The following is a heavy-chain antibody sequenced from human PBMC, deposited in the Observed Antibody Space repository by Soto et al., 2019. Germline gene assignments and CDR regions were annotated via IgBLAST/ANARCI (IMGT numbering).Heavy chain of an antibody. J-gene: IGHJ4*02. Sequence: GASGKVSGKASGGSFSGQAFSWGRQAPGQGLEGRGGIIPIFRTTNYARKFRGGLTITADESTSPGSMELTSLKSEDTAIYYCRSVHNWGQGTLVTVSS. CDR3: RSVHN. CDR2: IIPIFRTT. CDR1: GGSFSGQA. V-gene: IGHV1-69*13.